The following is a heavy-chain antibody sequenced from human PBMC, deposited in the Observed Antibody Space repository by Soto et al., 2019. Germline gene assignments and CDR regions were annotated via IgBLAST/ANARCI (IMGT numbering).Heavy chain of an antibody. CDR2: ISYSGGT. V-gene: IGHV4-59*01. J-gene: IGHJ4*02. Sequence: QVQLQESGPGLVKPSETLSLTCTVSGASISSYYWSWIRQSPGKGLEWIGYISYSGGTNYNPSLRGRVTISLDTSKNQFSLKLNSLTAEDKAMYYCARGERLGLDYWGQGTLVTVSS. D-gene: IGHD6-19*01. CDR3: ARGERLGLDY. CDR1: GASISSYY.